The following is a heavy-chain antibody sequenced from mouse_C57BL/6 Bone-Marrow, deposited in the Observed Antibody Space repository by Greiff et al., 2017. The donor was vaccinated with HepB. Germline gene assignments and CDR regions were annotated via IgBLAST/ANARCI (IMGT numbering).Heavy chain of an antibody. CDR1: GFTFSSYG. D-gene: IGHD1-1*01. J-gene: IGHJ2*01. CDR3: ATFTTVVATDY. CDR2: ISSGGSYT. Sequence: EVKLMESGGDLVKPGGSLKLSCAASGFTFSSYGMSWVRQTPDKRLEWVATISSGGSYTYYPDSVKGRFTISRDNAKNTLYLQMSSLKSEDTAMYYCATFTTVVATDYWGQGTTLTVSS. V-gene: IGHV5-6*01.